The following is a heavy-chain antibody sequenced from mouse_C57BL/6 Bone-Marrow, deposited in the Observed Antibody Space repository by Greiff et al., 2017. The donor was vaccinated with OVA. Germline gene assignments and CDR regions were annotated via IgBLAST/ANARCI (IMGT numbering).Heavy chain of an antibody. Sequence: EVKLVESGGGLVKPGGSLELSCAASGFTFSSYAMSWVRQTPEKRLEWVATISDGGSYTYYPDNVKGRFTISRDNAKNNLYLQMSHLKSEDTAMYYCARDRANWYYFDYWGQGTTLTVSS. D-gene: IGHD4-1*01. J-gene: IGHJ2*01. CDR3: ARDRANWYYFDY. CDR2: ISDGGSYT. CDR1: GFTFSSYA. V-gene: IGHV5-4*01.